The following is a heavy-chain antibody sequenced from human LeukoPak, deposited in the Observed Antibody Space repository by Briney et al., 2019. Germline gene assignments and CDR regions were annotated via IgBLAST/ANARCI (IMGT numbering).Heavy chain of an antibody. Sequence: GGSLRLSCAASGFTFSSYSMNWVRQAPGKGLEWVSSISSSSSYIYYADSVKGRFTISRDNSKNTLYLQMDSLRAEDTAVYYCAKSLYNMSYFDYWGQGTLVTVSS. CDR2: ISSSSSYI. D-gene: IGHD1-14*01. CDR3: AKSLYNMSYFDY. J-gene: IGHJ4*02. V-gene: IGHV3-21*04. CDR1: GFTFSSYS.